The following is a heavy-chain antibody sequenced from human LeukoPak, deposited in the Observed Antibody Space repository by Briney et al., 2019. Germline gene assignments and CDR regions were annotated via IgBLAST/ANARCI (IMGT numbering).Heavy chain of an antibody. V-gene: IGHV1-18*01. D-gene: IGHD6-13*01. J-gene: IGHJ3*02. CDR2: ISAYNGNT. Sequence: ASVKVSCKASGYTFTSYGISWVRQAPGQGLEWMGWISAYNGNTNYAQKLQGRVTMTTDTSTSTAYMELRSLRSDDTAVYYCATRGYSSSWYAGPGAFDIWGQGTMVTVSS. CDR1: GYTFTSYG. CDR3: ATRGYSSSWYAGPGAFDI.